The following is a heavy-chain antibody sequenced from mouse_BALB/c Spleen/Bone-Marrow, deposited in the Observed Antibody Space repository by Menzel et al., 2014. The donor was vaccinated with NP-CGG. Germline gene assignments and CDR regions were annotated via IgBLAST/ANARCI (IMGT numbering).Heavy chain of an antibody. CDR1: GFDFGRYW. D-gene: IGHD2-13*01. Sequence: EVQVVESGGGLVQHVGSLILCCAACGFDFGRYWSSWVWQAPGKGLEWIGEINSHSSPIIYTLFLKDKFIMSRDSAKDPLYLQMSNVRSEDTALYYCALLGDYGYFNVWCSGTAVTVS. CDR3: ALLGDYGYFNV. V-gene: IGHV4-1*02. J-gene: IGHJ1*01. CDR2: INSHSSPI.